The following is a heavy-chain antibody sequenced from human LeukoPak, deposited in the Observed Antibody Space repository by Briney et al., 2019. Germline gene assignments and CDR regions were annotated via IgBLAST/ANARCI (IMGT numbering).Heavy chain of an antibody. J-gene: IGHJ5*02. CDR3: ARGPYCSGGSCYSGLGWFDP. CDR1: GYTFTSYD. V-gene: IGHV1-8*01. Sequence: ASVKVSCKASGYTFTSYDINWVRQATGQGLEWMGWMNPNSGNTGYAQKFQGRVTMTRNTSISTAYMELSSLRSEDTAVYCCARGPYCSGGSCYSGLGWFDPWGQGTLVTVSS. CDR2: MNPNSGNT. D-gene: IGHD2-15*01.